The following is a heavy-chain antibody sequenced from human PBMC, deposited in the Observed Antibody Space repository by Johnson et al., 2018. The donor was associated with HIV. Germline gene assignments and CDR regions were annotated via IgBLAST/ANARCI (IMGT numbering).Heavy chain of an antibody. CDR1: RFTFSSYA. CDR2: IYSGGST. J-gene: IGHJ3*02. V-gene: IGHV3-NL1*01. CDR3: ARARMTTVTNDAFDI. D-gene: IGHD4-17*01. Sequence: QVQLVESGGGVVQPGRSLRLSCVASRFTFSSYALHWVRQAPGKGLEWVSVIYSGGSTYYADSVKGRFTISRDNSKNTLYLQMNSLRAEDTAVYYCARARMTTVTNDAFDIWGQGTMVTVSS.